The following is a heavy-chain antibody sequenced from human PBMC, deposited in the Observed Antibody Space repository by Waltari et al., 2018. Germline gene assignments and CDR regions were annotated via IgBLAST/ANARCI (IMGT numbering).Heavy chain of an antibody. CDR3: AREDAGIAAAGTRD. Sequence: QVQLQESGAGLGKPAETLSLTCTGAGGAISSDYGSWSRQRAGKGQEGNGRIYTSGSTNYNPSLKSRVTMSVDTSKNQFSLKLSSVTAADTAVYYCAREDAGIAAAGTRDWGQGTLVTVSS. CDR1: GGAISSDY. CDR2: IYTSGST. D-gene: IGHD6-13*01. V-gene: IGHV4-4*07. J-gene: IGHJ4*02.